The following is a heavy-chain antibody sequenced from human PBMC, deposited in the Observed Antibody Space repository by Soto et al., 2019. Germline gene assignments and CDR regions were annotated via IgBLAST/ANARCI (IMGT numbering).Heavy chain of an antibody. Sequence: GGSLRLSCAASGFTFSSYAMSWVRQAPGKGLEWVSAISGSGGSTYYADSVKGRFTISRDNSKNTLYLQMNSLRAEDTAVYYCAKRICSSTSCYTSNWFDPWGQGTLVTVSS. J-gene: IGHJ5*02. CDR2: ISGSGGST. D-gene: IGHD2-2*02. CDR1: GFTFSSYA. CDR3: AKRICSSTSCYTSNWFDP. V-gene: IGHV3-23*01.